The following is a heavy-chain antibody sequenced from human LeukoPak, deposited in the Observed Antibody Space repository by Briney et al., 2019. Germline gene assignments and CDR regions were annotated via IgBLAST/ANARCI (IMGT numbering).Heavy chain of an antibody. J-gene: IGHJ3*02. CDR2: IYHSGST. Sequence: SETLSLTCTVSGYSISSGYYWGWIRPPPGKGLEWIGSIYHSGSTYYNPSLKSRVTISVDTSKNQFSLKLSSVTAADTAVYYCVGAWRITMSTGAFDIWGQGTMVTVSS. D-gene: IGHD3-22*01. CDR3: VGAWRITMSTGAFDI. V-gene: IGHV4-38-2*02. CDR1: GYSISSGYY.